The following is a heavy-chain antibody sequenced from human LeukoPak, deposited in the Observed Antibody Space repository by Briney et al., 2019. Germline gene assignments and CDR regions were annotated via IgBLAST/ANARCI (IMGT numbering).Heavy chain of an antibody. V-gene: IGHV3-21*01. D-gene: IGHD2-2*01. CDR3: ARDPTADDY. CDR1: GFTFSNYA. Sequence: GGSLRLSWKASGFTFSNYAMNWVRQAPGKGLEWVSSITSVSSYKYYADSVKGRFTISRDNAKNSLFLQMNSLRAEDTAIYYCARDPTADDYWGQGTLVTVSS. CDR2: ITSVSSYK. J-gene: IGHJ4*02.